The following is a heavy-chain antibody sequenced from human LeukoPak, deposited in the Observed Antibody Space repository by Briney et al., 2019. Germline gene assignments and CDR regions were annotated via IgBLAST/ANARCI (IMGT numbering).Heavy chain of an antibody. CDR3: ARPANWDYGGVPTTSDC. V-gene: IGHV5-51*01. J-gene: IGHJ4*02. D-gene: IGHD4/OR15-4a*01. CDR1: GYSFTTYW. CDR2: IYPGDSDT. Sequence: GESLKISCRVSGYSFTTYWIGWVRQLPGKGLEWMGIIYPGDSDTRYSPSFQGQVTISADKSINTAYLQWSSLKASDTAMYYCARPANWDYGGVPTTSDCWGQGTLVTVSS.